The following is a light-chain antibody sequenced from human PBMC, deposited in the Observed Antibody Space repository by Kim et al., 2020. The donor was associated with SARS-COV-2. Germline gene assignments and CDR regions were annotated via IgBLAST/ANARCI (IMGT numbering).Light chain of an antibody. J-gene: IGLJ2*01. CDR2: QDS. CDR1: KLGDKY. CDR3: QAWDSSTVV. V-gene: IGLV3-1*01. Sequence: SYELTQPPSVSVSPGQTASITCSGDKLGDKYACWYQQKPGQSPVLVIYQDSKRPSGIPERFSGSNSGNTATLTISGTQAMDEADYYCQAWDSSTVVFVG.